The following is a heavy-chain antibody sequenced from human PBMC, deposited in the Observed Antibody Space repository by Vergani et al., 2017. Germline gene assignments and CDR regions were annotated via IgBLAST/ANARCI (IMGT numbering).Heavy chain of an antibody. CDR3: ARDRGGYNSVFYFDY. CDR2: IIPIFGTA. V-gene: IGHV1-69*13. J-gene: IGHJ4*02. D-gene: IGHD5-24*01. Sequence: QVQLVQSGAEVKKPGASVKVSCKVSGYTLTELSMHWVRQAPGKGLEWMGGIIPIFGTANYAQKFQGRVTITADESTSTAYMELSSLRSEDTAVYYCARDRGGYNSVFYFDYWGQGTLVTVSS. CDR1: GYTLTELS.